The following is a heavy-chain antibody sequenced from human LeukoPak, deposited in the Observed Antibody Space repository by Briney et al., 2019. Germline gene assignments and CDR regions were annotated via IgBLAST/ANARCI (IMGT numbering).Heavy chain of an antibody. CDR2: IYPGDSDT. CDR1: GSSFTSYW. Sequence: GESLHFSCKGSGSSFTSYWIGWVRQMPGKGLEWMGFIYPGDSDTRYSLSFQGQVTISADKSISSAYLQWSTLKASDTAMYYCARSIAAAGSPTFDYWGQGTLVTVSS. V-gene: IGHV5-51*01. CDR3: ARSIAAAGSPTFDY. J-gene: IGHJ4*02. D-gene: IGHD6-13*01.